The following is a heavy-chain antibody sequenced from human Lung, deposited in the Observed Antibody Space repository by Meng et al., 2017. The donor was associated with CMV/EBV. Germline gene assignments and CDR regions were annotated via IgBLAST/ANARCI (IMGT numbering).Heavy chain of an antibody. CDR1: GFTFSSYS. CDR3: ARDHVCSSTSCYFAAGVPPDAFDI. Sequence: SCAASGFTFSSYSMNWVRQAPGKGLEWVSSISSSSSYIYYADSVKGRFTISRDNAKNSLYLQMNSLSAEDTAVYYCARDHVCSSTSCYFAAGVPPDAFDIWXQGTXVTVSS. J-gene: IGHJ3*02. D-gene: IGHD2-2*01. V-gene: IGHV3-21*01. CDR2: ISSSSSYI.